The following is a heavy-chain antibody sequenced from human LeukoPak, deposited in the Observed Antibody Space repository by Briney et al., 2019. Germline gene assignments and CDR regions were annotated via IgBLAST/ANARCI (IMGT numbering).Heavy chain of an antibody. V-gene: IGHV3-30*02. D-gene: IGHD6-19*01. CDR2: IRYDGSNK. CDR3: APKPSSGWPSALGY. J-gene: IGHJ4*02. Sequence: GGSLRLSCAASGFTFSSYGMHWVRQAPGKGLEWVAFIRYDGSNKYYADSVKGRFTISRDNSKNTLYLQMNSLRAEDTAVYYCAPKPSSGWPSALGYWGQGTLVTVSS. CDR1: GFTFSSYG.